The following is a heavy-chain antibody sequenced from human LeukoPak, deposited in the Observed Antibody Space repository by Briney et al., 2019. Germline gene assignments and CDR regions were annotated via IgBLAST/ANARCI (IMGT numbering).Heavy chain of an antibody. Sequence: SVKVSCKASGGTFSSYAISWVRQAPGQVLEWMGRIIPILGIANYAQKFQGRVTITADKSTSTAYMELSSLRSEDTAVYYCARGRGYDILTGYSFDYWGQGTLVTVSS. V-gene: IGHV1-69*04. D-gene: IGHD3-9*01. CDR1: GGTFSSYA. CDR3: ARGRGYDILTGYSFDY. J-gene: IGHJ4*02. CDR2: IIPILGIA.